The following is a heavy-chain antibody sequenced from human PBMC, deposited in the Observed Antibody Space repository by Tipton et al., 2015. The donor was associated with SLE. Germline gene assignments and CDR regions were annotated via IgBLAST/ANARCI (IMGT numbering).Heavy chain of an antibody. V-gene: IGHV4-38-2*01. CDR3: ARSMRVGSEDY. J-gene: IGHJ4*02. CDR1: GYSISRGYS. CDR2: IYHSGST. Sequence: TLSLTCAVSGYSISRGYSWGWIRQPPGKGLGWIGSIYHSGSTYYNPSLKSRVTISVDTSKNQFSLKLSSVTAADTAVYYCARSMRVGSEDYWGQGTLVTVSS. D-gene: IGHD6-19*01.